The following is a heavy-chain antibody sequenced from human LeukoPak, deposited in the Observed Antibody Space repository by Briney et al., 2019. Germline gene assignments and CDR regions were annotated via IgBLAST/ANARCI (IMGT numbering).Heavy chain of an antibody. Sequence: PGGSLRLSCAASGFTFSSYWMSWVRQAPGKGLEWVANIKQDGSEKYYVDSVKGRFTISRDNAKNPLYLQMNSLRAKDTAVYYCARLSSSSWYQPIHLTFDYWGQGTLVTVSS. CDR2: IKQDGSEK. J-gene: IGHJ4*02. CDR3: ARLSSSSWYQPIHLTFDY. V-gene: IGHV3-7*01. CDR1: GFTFSSYW. D-gene: IGHD6-13*01.